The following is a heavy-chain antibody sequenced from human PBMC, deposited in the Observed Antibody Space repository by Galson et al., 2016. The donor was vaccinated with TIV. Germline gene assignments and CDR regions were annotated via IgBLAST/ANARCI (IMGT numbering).Heavy chain of an antibody. Sequence: QSGAEVKKPGESLKISCKASGSSFATFWVGWVRQMPGQGLEWMGVIYPADSETRYSPSFQGQVTISADKSISTAYLQWSSMKVWDTALYYCARHRDFWSGPGDCYRDVWGKGTTVSVSS. CDR1: GSSFATFW. CDR3: ARHRDFWSGPGDCYRDV. D-gene: IGHD3-3*01. CDR2: IYPADSET. V-gene: IGHV5-51*01. J-gene: IGHJ6*03.